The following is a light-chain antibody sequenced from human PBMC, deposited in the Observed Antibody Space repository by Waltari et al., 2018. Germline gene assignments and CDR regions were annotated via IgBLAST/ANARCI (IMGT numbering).Light chain of an antibody. CDR3: QQYYSYPPT. J-gene: IGKJ4*01. V-gene: IGKV1-8*01. CDR2: AAS. CDR1: QGIRSY. Sequence: AIRMTQSPSSFSASTGDRVTITCRASQGIRSYLAWYQQKPGKAPKLLIYAASTLQRWVPSRFSGSGSGTDFTLTISCLQSEDFATYYCQQYYSYPPTFGGGTKVEIK.